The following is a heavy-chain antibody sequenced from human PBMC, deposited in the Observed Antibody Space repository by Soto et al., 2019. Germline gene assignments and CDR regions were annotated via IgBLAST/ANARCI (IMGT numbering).Heavy chain of an antibody. CDR1: GYIFISND. D-gene: IGHD2-15*01. J-gene: IGHJ5*02. CDR2: MNVNSGNT. Sequence: QVQLVQSGAEVMKPGASVTVSCRASGYIFISNDIHWVRQAAGQGLEWMGWMNVNSGNTDYAQNFKGRLSMTRDTHVSTAYMELSSLRSEDTAVYYCARGITYCSGGRCYRRFDPWGQGTLVTVSS. V-gene: IGHV1-8*01. CDR3: ARGITYCSGGRCYRRFDP.